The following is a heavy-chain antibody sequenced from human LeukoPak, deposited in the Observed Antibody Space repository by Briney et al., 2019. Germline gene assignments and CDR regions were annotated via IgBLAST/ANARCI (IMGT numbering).Heavy chain of an antibody. CDR3: ARGGYYYGSGDLGMFDP. J-gene: IGHJ5*02. CDR2: IYTSGST. Sequence: SETLSLTCTVSGGSISSYYWSWIRQPAGKGLEWIGRIYTSGSTNYNPSLKSRVTMSVDTSKNQLSLKLSSVTAADTAVYYCARGGYYYGSGDLGMFDPWGQGTLVTVSS. CDR1: GGSISSYY. V-gene: IGHV4-4*07. D-gene: IGHD3-10*01.